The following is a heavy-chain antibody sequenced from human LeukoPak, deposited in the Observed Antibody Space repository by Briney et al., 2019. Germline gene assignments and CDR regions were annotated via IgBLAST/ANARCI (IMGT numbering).Heavy chain of an antibody. Sequence: GESLKISCKGSGYXFTSYWICWVRQMPGKGLEWMGIIYPGDSDTRYSPSFQGQVTISADKSTSTAYLQWSSLKASDAAMYYCARQEGQLWLIDYWGQGTLVTVSS. CDR2: IYPGDSDT. V-gene: IGHV5-51*01. CDR1: GYXFTSYW. CDR3: ARQEGQLWLIDY. J-gene: IGHJ4*02. D-gene: IGHD5-18*01.